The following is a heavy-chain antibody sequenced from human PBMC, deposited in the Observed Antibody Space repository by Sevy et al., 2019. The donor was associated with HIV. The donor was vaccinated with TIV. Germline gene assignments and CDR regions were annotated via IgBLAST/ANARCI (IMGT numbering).Heavy chain of an antibody. J-gene: IGHJ5*02. D-gene: IGHD3-3*01. Sequence: SETLSLTCTVSGGSVSSGSYYWSWIRQPPGKGLEWIGYIYYSGSTNYNPSLKSRVTISVDTSKNQFSLKLSSVTAADTAVYYCARSHYDFWRGYYRSGWFDPWGQGTLVTVSS. CDR3: ARSHYDFWRGYYRSGWFDP. CDR2: IYYSGST. CDR1: GGSVSSGSYY. V-gene: IGHV4-61*01.